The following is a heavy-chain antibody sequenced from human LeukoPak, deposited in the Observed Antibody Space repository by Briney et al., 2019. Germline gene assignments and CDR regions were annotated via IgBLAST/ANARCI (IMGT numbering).Heavy chain of an antibody. J-gene: IGHJ3*02. V-gene: IGHV4-4*07. D-gene: IGHD3-10*01. CDR2: IYTSGST. CDR3: ARAFPLRAPLLRAFDI. CDR1: GGSISSYY. Sequence: SKTLSLTCTVSGGSISSYYWSWIRQPAGKGLEWIGRIYTSGSTNYNPSLKSRVTMSVDTSKNQFSLKLSSVTAADTAVYYCARAFPLRAPLLRAFDIWGQGTMVTVSS.